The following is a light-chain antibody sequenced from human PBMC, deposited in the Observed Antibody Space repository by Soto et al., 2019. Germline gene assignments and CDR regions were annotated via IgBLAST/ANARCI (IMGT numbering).Light chain of an antibody. V-gene: IGLV2-11*01. Sequence: QSALTQPRSVSGSPGQSVTISCSGTSSDVGGYDYVSWYQQHPGKAPKLVIYDVTKRPSGVPDRFSGSKSGNTASLTISGLQAEYEADYYCCSYAGTYTNYVFGTGTKLTVL. CDR2: DVT. CDR3: CSYAGTYTNYV. CDR1: SSDVGGYDY. J-gene: IGLJ1*01.